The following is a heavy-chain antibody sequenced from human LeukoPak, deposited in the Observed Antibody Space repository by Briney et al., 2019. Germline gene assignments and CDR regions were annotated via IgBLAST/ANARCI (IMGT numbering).Heavy chain of an antibody. D-gene: IGHD3-9*01. Sequence: SETLSLTCAVYGGSFSGYYWSWIRQPPGKGLEWIGEINHSGSTNYNPSLKSRVTISVDTSKNQFSLKLSSVTAADTAVYYCARPYYDILTGYPYWGQGTLVTVSS. CDR1: GGSFSGYY. J-gene: IGHJ4*02. CDR3: ARPYYDILTGYPY. CDR2: INHSGST. V-gene: IGHV4-34*01.